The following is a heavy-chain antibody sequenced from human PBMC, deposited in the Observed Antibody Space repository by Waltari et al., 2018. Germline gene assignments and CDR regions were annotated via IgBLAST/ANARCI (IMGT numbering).Heavy chain of an antibody. D-gene: IGHD1-20*01. CDR3: ATLVTSCIEDNCYDALGS. CDR2: IHFTGVP. J-gene: IGHJ4*02. V-gene: IGHV4-59*13. Sequence: QVHLQESDPGLVKPSETLSLICTVSGGSISDSYWGWIRQPPGKGLEWIGYIHFTGVPNYSPSLESRVVISVDTSKNQFSLKVNSVTAADTAVYYCATLVTSCIEDNCYDALGSWGLGALVTVSS. CDR1: GGSISDSY.